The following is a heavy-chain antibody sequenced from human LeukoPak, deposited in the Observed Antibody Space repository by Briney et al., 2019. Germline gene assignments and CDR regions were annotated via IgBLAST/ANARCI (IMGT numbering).Heavy chain of an antibody. CDR3: VREPTRRNLQTYGGWDAVDI. J-gene: IGHJ3*02. Sequence: GGSLRLSCTASGFTFRTYGMNWVRQAPGKGLEWVSSISDDSENTYYADSVKGRFTISRSNAENSLFLQMNSLIAEDTAVYFCVREPTRRNLQTYGGWDAVDIWGQGTMVTVSS. D-gene: IGHD4-23*01. CDR2: ISDDSENT. CDR1: GFTFRTYG. V-gene: IGHV3-48*04.